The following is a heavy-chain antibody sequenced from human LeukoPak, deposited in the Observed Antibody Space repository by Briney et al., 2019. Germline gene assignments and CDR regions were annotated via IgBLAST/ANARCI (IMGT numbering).Heavy chain of an antibody. CDR1: GFTFSNYH. D-gene: IGHD4-17*01. V-gene: IGHV3-23*02. CDR2: ISRSGDRT. CDR3: VKDPDYGDYGVQAA. Sequence: PGGSQTLSCAASGFTFSNYHMTWVRQAPGKGLEWVSAISRSGDRTYYRNSGKGRFTISRDNSKNTLYLQMNSLRAEDTAIYYCVKDPDYGDYGVQAAWGQGPWATVSS. J-gene: IGHJ5*02.